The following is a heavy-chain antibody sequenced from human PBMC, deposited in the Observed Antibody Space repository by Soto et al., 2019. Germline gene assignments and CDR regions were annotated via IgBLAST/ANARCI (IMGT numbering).Heavy chain of an antibody. CDR2: ISNSGNTI. CDR3: ARDIDNRDYYYGLDV. Sequence: GGSLRLSCVASGFVFKNYEMNWVRQAPGKGLEWISYISNSGNTIYVADSMRGRFTISRDNAKNSLFLQMNSLRADDKAVYYCARDIDNRDYYYGLDVWGQGTTVTVSS. D-gene: IGHD1-20*01. V-gene: IGHV3-48*03. J-gene: IGHJ6*02. CDR1: GFVFKNYE.